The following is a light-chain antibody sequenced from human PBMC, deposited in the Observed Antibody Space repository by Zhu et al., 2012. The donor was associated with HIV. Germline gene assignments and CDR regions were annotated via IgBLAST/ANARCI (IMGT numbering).Light chain of an antibody. J-gene: IGKJ1*01. Sequence: DIQMTQSPPTLSASIGDRVIITCRASQNINTYLAWYQQKPGEVPKVIIYGASTLQTGVPSRFSSSGSGTEFALTIGSMQPGDFATYFCQQYYSHSTFGQGTKVEMK. CDR2: GAS. CDR1: QNINTY. CDR3: QQYYSHST. V-gene: IGKV1-5*03.